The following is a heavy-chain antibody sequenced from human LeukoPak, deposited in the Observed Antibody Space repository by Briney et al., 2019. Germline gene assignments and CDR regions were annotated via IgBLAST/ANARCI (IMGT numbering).Heavy chain of an antibody. CDR1: GITFSNYA. D-gene: IGHD5-18*01. V-gene: IGHV3-23*01. J-gene: IGHJ4*02. CDR2: ISGSAHKI. CDR3: AGRVTGYSSGYVY. Sequence: GGSLRLSCVASGITFSNYAVSWVRQAPEKGLDWVSVISGSAHKIRYADSVKGRFTISRDNSENIVYLQMNNLRAEDTAVYYCAGRVTGYSSGYVYWGQGTPVTVSS.